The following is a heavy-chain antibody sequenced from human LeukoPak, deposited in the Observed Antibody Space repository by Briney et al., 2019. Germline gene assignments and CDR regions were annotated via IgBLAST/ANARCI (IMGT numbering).Heavy chain of an antibody. CDR3: ARLGDSSGYYMRPGDY. Sequence: ASVKGSCKASGHTFNSYSINWVRQAPGQGLEWMGWINPNSGGTNYAQKFQGRVTMTRDTSISTAYMELSRLRSDDTAVYYCARLGDSSGYYMRPGDYWGQGNLVTVSS. D-gene: IGHD3-22*01. CDR1: GHTFNSYS. CDR2: INPNSGGT. J-gene: IGHJ4*02. V-gene: IGHV1-2*02.